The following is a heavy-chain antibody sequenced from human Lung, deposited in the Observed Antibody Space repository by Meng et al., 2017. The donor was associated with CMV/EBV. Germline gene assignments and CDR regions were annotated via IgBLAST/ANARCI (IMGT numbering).Heavy chain of an antibody. CDR2: ISPYNGDT. CDR3: ARAIVKNGKRQFDY. J-gene: IGHJ4*02. D-gene: IGHD1-1*01. Sequence: ERLAHVGAEGKKPGAPVKLSCKTSGYTFIDHHIHWVRQAPGKGLEWMGWISPYNGDTIYARDFQGWVNMPRDTSNRTLYMEVSRLRFDHTAVSYCARAIVKNGKRQFDYWGQGTLVTVSS. CDR1: GYTFIDHH. V-gene: IGHV1-2*04.